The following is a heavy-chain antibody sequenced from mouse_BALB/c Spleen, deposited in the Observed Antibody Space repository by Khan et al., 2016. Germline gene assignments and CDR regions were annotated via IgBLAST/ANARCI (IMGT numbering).Heavy chain of an antibody. V-gene: IGHV9-2-1*01. CDR1: GYTFTDYS. CDR2: INTETGEP. D-gene: IGHD1-1*01. CDR3: ARRNYVTSAWFAY. J-gene: IGHJ3*01. Sequence: QIQLVQSGPELKKPGETVKISCKASGYTFTDYSMHWVKQAPGKGLKWVGWINTETGEPTYADDFKGRFAFSLETSASTAYLQINNRKNEDTATYFGARRNYVTSAWFAYWGQGTLVTVSA.